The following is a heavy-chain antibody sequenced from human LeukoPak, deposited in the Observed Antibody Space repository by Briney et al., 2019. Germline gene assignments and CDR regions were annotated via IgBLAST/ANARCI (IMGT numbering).Heavy chain of an antibody. D-gene: IGHD5-18*01. Sequence: SETLSLTCAIYGGSFSGYYWSWIRQPPGKGLEWIGEINHSGSTNYNPSLKSRVTISVDTSKNQFSLKLSSVTAADTAVYYCARPYVRGYSYGSYYFDYWGQGTLVTVSS. CDR3: ARPYVRGYSYGSYYFDY. CDR1: GGSFSGYY. CDR2: INHSGST. J-gene: IGHJ4*02. V-gene: IGHV4-34*01.